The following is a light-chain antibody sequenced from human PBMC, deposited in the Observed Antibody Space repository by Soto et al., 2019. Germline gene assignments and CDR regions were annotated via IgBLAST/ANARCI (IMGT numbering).Light chain of an antibody. Sequence: QSALTQPPSVSGSPGQSVTISCTETSSDVGSYSRVSWYQQPPGTAPKLMIYEVSNRPSGVPDRFSGSKSGNTASLTISGLQAEDEADYYCSSYTSSSTLVFGGGTKLTVL. CDR2: EVS. V-gene: IGLV2-18*02. CDR3: SSYTSSSTLV. CDR1: SSDVGSYSR. J-gene: IGLJ2*01.